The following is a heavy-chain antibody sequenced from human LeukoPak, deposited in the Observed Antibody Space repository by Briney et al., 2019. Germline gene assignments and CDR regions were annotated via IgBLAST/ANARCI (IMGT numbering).Heavy chain of an antibody. CDR1: GFTFSSSW. CDR3: TRSRRDGNDY. CDR2: INEDGSAK. Sequence: AGGSLRLSCAASGFTFSSSWMSWVRQAPGKGLEWVANINEDGSAKYYVDSVRGRFTISRDNAKRSLDLKVNSLRAEDTAVYYCTRSRRDGNDYWGQGTLVTASS. D-gene: IGHD5-24*01. V-gene: IGHV3-7*01. J-gene: IGHJ4*02.